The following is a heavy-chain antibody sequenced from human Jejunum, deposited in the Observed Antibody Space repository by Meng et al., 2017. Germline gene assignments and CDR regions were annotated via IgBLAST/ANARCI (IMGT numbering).Heavy chain of an antibody. CDR3: VRSSGYPDY. Sequence: EVRLVGSGGGLVRPGGSLRLSCAASGFTFSTCWMHWVRQAPGKGLVWVSHISSDGSTTNYADSVKGRFTISRDNARNTLYLQMNSLRAEDTAVYYCVRSSGYPDYWGQGTLVTVSS. CDR1: GFTFSTCW. J-gene: IGHJ4*02. CDR2: ISSDGSTT. D-gene: IGHD3-3*01. V-gene: IGHV3-74*01.